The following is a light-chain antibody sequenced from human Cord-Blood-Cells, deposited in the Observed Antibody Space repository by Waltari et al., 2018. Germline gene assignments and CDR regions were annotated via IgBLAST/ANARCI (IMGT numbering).Light chain of an antibody. J-gene: IGKJ1*01. CDR3: QKYNSAPQT. CDR2: AAS. CDR1: KGISNY. Sequence: DIQMTQSPSSLSASVGDRVTITCRARKGISNYLAWYQQKAGKVPKLLIYAASTLQSGVSSRLSGSGSAADFIIIISSLQHEDVATYYCQKYNSAPQTFGQGTKVEIK. V-gene: IGKV1-27*01.